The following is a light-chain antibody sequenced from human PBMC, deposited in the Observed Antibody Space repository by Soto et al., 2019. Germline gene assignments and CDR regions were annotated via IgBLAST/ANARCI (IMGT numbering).Light chain of an antibody. CDR3: MQALQTPWT. CDR1: QSLLHSNGYSY. V-gene: IGKV2-28*01. CDR2: LGS. Sequence: DMVMTQSPLSLPVTPGEPASISCSSSQSLLHSNGYSYLDWYLQKPGQSPQLLIYLGSNRASGVPDRFSGSGSGTDFTLKISRVEAEDVGVYYCMQALQTPWTFGQGTKVDIK. J-gene: IGKJ1*01.